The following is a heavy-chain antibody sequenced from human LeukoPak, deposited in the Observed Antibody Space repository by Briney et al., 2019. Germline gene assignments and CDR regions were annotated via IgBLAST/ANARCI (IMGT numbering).Heavy chain of an antibody. CDR1: GFTFSTYA. Sequence: GGSLRLSCAASGFTFSTYAMNWVRQAPGKGLEWVSAISGSGAKTYYADFVKGRFTISRDNSKNTLYLQMNSLRAEDTAVYYCARKGGATTYGYYYYYMDVWGKGTTVTISS. D-gene: IGHD1-26*01. CDR3: ARKGGATTYGYYYYYMDV. J-gene: IGHJ6*03. CDR2: ISGSGAKT. V-gene: IGHV3-23*01.